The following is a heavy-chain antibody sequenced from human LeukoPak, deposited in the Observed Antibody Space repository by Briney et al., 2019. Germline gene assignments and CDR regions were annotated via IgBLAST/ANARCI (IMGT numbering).Heavy chain of an antibody. CDR2: IRFDGSNK. J-gene: IGHJ4*02. D-gene: IGHD2-2*01. CDR3: AKDEYCSSTSCPFDY. V-gene: IGHV3-30*02. CDR1: GFTFSSYG. Sequence: GGSLRLSCTASGFTFSSYGMHWVRQAPGKGLEWVAFIRFDGSNKYYADSVKGRFTISRDNSKNTLYLQMNSLRAEDTALYYCAKDEYCSSTSCPFDYWGQGTLVTVSS.